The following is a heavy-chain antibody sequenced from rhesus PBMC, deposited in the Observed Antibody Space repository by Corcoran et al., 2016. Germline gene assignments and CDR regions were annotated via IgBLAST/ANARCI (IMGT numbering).Heavy chain of an antibody. D-gene: IGHD1-1*01. Sequence: EVQLVQSGAEVKRPGESLRISCKTSGYSFTGSWISWVRQMPGKGLEWVGVIYPGHSATQANPSFTGHVTISADKSIRTTSLQWRSLKASDTATYYCAIRETAGLDYWGQGVLVTVSS. V-gene: IGHV5-43*01. J-gene: IGHJ4*01. CDR3: AIRETAGLDY. CDR2: IYPGHSAT. CDR1: GYSFTGSW.